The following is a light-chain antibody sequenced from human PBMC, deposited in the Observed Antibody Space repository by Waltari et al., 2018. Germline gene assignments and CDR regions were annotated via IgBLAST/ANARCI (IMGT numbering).Light chain of an antibody. J-gene: IGKJ1*01. CDR3: QQYYSTPWT. V-gene: IGKV4-1*01. CDR1: QSVLYSFNNKNT. CDR2: WAS. Sequence: DIVMTQSPDSLAVSLGERAPIDCKSSQSVLYSFNNKNTVAWYQQKPGQPPKVLMYWASNRESGVPDLVSGSGSGTDYTLTISSLQAEDVAVYYCQQYYSTPWTFGQGTKVEIK.